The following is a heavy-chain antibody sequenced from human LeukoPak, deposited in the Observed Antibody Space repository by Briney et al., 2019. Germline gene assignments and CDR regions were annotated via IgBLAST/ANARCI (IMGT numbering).Heavy chain of an antibody. Sequence: ASVKVSCKVSGYTLTELSMHWVRQAPGKGLEWMGGFDPEDGETIYAQKFQGRVTMTEDTSTDTAYMELSSLRSEDTAVYYCAKDIFPKTYCGGDCYSRLFDYWGQGTLVTVSS. CDR2: FDPEDGET. V-gene: IGHV1-24*01. D-gene: IGHD2-21*02. J-gene: IGHJ4*02. CDR1: GYTLTELS. CDR3: AKDIFPKTYCGGDCYSRLFDY.